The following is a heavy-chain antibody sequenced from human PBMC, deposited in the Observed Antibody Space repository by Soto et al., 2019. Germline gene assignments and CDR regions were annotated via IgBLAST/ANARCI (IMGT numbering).Heavy chain of an antibody. CDR3: AREGEYSKDVYRLSRFDP. Sequence: ASVKVSCKASGYTFTNHYVHWVRQAPAQGLEWMGIINPSDGSTSYPQEFQGRVTMTRDTSTSTVYMELTSLRSDDTDVYYCAREGEYSKDVYRLSRFDPWGQGAQVTVSS. J-gene: IGHJ5*02. CDR1: GYTFTNHY. CDR2: INPSDGST. D-gene: IGHD3-16*01. V-gene: IGHV1-46*01.